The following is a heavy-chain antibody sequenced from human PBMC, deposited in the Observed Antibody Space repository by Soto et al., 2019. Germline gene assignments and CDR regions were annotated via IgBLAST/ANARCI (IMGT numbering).Heavy chain of an antibody. D-gene: IGHD6-13*01. CDR1: GFTFRDYG. V-gene: IGHV3-23*01. J-gene: IGHJ4*02. CDR2: ISKSGDIT. CDR3: VCRHLEAADTLQSLLYFDF. Sequence: EVQLLESGGGLVQPGGSLRLSCAASGFTFRDYGMSWVRQTPGKGLEWVSFISKSGDITSYADSVEGRFTIFRDNSRSTLFLQMNSLRAEDTALYFCVCRHLEAADTLQSLLYFDFWGQGTLVTVPS.